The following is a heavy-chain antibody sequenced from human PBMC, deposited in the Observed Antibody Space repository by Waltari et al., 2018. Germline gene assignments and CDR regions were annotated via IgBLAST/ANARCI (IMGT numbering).Heavy chain of an antibody. CDR2: NIPIIGIT. V-gene: IGHV1-69*12. Sequence: QVQLVQSGAEVKKPGSSVMVSCQASGGTFTSHAISWVRQAPGQGLEWMGVNIPIIGITNYPQNFQGRVTTAGEECTSKGYMELSSLRTEDSAVYYCAREGVGATPRGNYRGQGSLVTVAS. D-gene: IGHD1-26*01. CDR3: AREGVGATPRGNY. CDR1: GGTFTSHA. J-gene: IGHJ4*02.